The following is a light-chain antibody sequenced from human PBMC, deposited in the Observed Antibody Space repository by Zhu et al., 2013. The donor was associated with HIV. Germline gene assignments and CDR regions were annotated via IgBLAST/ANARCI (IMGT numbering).Light chain of an antibody. CDR1: QSVSSY. CDR3: QQRSNWPPIFT. Sequence: EIVMTQSPATLSVSPGERATLSCRASQSVSSYLAWYQQKPGQAPRLLIYDASNRAAGIPARFSGSGSGTDFTLTISSLEPEDFAVYYCQQRSNWPPIFTFGPGTRVDIK. CDR2: DAS. V-gene: IGKV3-11*01. J-gene: IGKJ3*01.